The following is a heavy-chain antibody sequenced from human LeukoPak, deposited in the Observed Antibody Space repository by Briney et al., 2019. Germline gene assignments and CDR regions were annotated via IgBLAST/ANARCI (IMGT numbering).Heavy chain of an antibody. J-gene: IGHJ6*02. CDR1: GFSFNTYW. CDR2: IKKDGSEK. V-gene: IGHV3-7*01. D-gene: IGHD6-13*01. CDR3: AKGRRYSSRVYYYYGMDV. Sequence: GGSLRLSCAASGFSFNTYWMSWVRQAPGKGLEWVADIKKDGSEKHYVDSVKGRFTISRDNSKNTLYLQMNSLRAEDTAVYYCAKGRRYSSRVYYYYGMDVWGQGTTVTVSS.